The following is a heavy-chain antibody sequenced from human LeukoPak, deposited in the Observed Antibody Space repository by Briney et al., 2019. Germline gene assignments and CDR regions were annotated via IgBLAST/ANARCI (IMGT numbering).Heavy chain of an antibody. V-gene: IGHV1-2*06. Sequence: ASVKVSCKASGYTFTSYYMHWVRQAPGQGLEWMGRINPNSGGTNYAQKFQGRVTMTRDTSISTAYMELSRLRSDDTAVYYCARRYYYDSSGYYSTDYWGQGTLVTVSS. CDR2: INPNSGGT. D-gene: IGHD3-22*01. CDR1: GYTFTSYY. J-gene: IGHJ4*02. CDR3: ARRYYYDSSGYYSTDY.